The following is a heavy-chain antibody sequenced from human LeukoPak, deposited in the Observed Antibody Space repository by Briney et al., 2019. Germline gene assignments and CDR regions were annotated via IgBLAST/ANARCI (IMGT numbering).Heavy chain of an antibody. Sequence: GASVKVSCKASGYTFTSYDINWVRQATGQGLEWMGWMNPNSGNTGYAQKLQGRATMTRNTSISTAYMELSSLRSEDTAVYHCARGRAVRGVITFNWFDPWGQGTLVTVSS. D-gene: IGHD3-10*01. V-gene: IGHV1-8*01. J-gene: IGHJ5*02. CDR2: MNPNSGNT. CDR3: ARGRAVRGVITFNWFDP. CDR1: GYTFTSYD.